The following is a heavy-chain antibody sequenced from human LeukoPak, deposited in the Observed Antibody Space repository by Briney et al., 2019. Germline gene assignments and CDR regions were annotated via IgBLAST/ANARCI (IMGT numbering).Heavy chain of an antibody. J-gene: IGHJ4*02. CDR2: VNPNSGDT. CDR1: GYTFTSYG. CDR3: AREHPAGNHPRDPYPFDH. V-gene: IGHV1-2*02. Sequence: GASVKVSCKASGYTFTSYGISWVRKAPGHGLEWMGWVNPNSGDTNYAQTFQGRATVTRDTSISTAYMELSRLRSDDTAVYYCAREHPAGNHPRDPYPFDHWGQGTLVTVSS.